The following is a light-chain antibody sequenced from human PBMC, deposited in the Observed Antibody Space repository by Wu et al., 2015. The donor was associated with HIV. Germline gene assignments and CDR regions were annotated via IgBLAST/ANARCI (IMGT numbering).Light chain of an antibody. CDR2: AVS. CDR1: QSISIY. V-gene: IGKV1-39*01. Sequence: DIQMTQSPSSLSASIGDRVTITCRASQSISIYLNWYQQQPGKAPKVLIYAVSSLQSGVPSRFSGSGSGTDFTLTIHSLQPEDFATYYCQQTYRTPNSFGQGTKLEIK. J-gene: IGKJ2*03. CDR3: QQTYRTPNS.